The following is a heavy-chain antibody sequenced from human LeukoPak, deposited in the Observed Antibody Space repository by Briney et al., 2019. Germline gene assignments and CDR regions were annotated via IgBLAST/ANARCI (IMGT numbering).Heavy chain of an antibody. Sequence: SETLSLTCTVSGGSISSGSYYWSWIRQPAGKGLEWIGRIYTSGSTNYNPSLKSRVTISVDTSKNQFSLKLSSVTAADTAVYYCARDYGDYGRYFDYWGQGTLVTVSS. V-gene: IGHV4-61*02. J-gene: IGHJ4*02. CDR3: ARDYGDYGRYFDY. CDR1: GGSISSGSYY. CDR2: IYTSGST. D-gene: IGHD4-17*01.